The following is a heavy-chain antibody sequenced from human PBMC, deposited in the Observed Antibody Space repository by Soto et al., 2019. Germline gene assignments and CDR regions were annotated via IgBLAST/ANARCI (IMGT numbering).Heavy chain of an antibody. CDR1: GFTFSSYW. Sequence: GGSLRLSCAASGFTFSSYWMSWVRQAPGKGLEWVANIKQDGSEKYYVDSVKGRFTISRDNAKNSLYLQMNSLRAEDTAVYYCARWFGQQLVSPFYYYYYYMDVWGKGTTVTVSS. V-gene: IGHV3-7*01. CDR3: ARWFGQQLVSPFYYYYYYMDV. J-gene: IGHJ6*03. D-gene: IGHD6-13*01. CDR2: IKQDGSEK.